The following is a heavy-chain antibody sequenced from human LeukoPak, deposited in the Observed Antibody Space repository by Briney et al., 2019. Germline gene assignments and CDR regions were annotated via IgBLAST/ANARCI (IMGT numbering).Heavy chain of an antibody. CDR3: AAGPLGHISRGLDS. CDR2: FFTGGSA. Sequence: SETLSLTCSVSDDSISEYFWTWIRQPAGKGLGWIGRFFTGGSATYNPSLKSRVSMSVDTSKKQLSLKLTSVTAADTAVYFCAAGPLGHISRGLDSWGQGTLVTVSS. CDR1: DDSISEYF. J-gene: IGHJ4*02. V-gene: IGHV4-4*07.